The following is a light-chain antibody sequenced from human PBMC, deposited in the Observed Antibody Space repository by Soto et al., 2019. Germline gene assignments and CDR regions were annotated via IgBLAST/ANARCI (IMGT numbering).Light chain of an antibody. CDR3: QQYGSSPPYT. CDR1: QRVSRRY. J-gene: IGKJ2*01. CDR2: GAL. Sequence: EIVLTQSRGTLALSPGERATLSCRASQRVSRRYLAWYQQKPGQAPRLLIYGALNRATGIPDRFSASGSGTDFTLTISRLEPEDFAMYYCQQYGSSPPYTFGQGTKLEIK. V-gene: IGKV3-20*01.